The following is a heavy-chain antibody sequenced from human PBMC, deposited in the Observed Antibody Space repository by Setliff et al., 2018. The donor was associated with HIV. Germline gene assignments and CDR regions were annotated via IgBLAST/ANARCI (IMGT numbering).Heavy chain of an antibody. D-gene: IGHD3-9*01. Sequence: SVTLSLTCTVSGDSITSGYYWGWIRQSPGKGLEWIGSIYYSGSTYYSPSLKSRVSISVDTSKKQFSLRLTSVTAADTAVYYCARHGAYYDFLTYYYPRYYFDYWGQGTLVTVSS. CDR1: GDSITSGYY. J-gene: IGHJ4*02. CDR3: ARHGAYYDFLTYYYPRYYFDY. V-gene: IGHV4-39*01. CDR2: IYYSGST.